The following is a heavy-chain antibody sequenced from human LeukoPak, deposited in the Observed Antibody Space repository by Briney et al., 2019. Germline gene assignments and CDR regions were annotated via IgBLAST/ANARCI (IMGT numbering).Heavy chain of an antibody. V-gene: IGHV3-23*01. CDR3: AKGSSGSYYAFDY. CDR1: GFIFRNNA. D-gene: IGHD1-26*01. CDR2: ISDSGGST. J-gene: IGHJ4*02. Sequence: GGSLRLSCGASGFIFRNNAMSWVRQAPGKGLEWVSVISDSGGSTYYADSVKGRFTISRDNSKNTLYLQMNSLRAEDTAVYYCAKGSSGSYYAFDYWGQGTLVTVSS.